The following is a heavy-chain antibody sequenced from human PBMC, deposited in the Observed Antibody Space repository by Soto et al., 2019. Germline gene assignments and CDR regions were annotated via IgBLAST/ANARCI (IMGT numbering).Heavy chain of an antibody. CDR3: ASDPPPPDY. CDR1: GYTFASYA. V-gene: IGHV1-18*01. Sequence: QVQLVQSGAEVKKPGASVKVSCKASGYTFASYAISWMRQAPGQGLEWMAWISAYNGNTNYAQKLXGRVTMNTDTSTSTAYMELRSLRSDDTAVYFCASDPPPPDYWGQGTLVTVSS. J-gene: IGHJ4*02. CDR2: ISAYNGNT.